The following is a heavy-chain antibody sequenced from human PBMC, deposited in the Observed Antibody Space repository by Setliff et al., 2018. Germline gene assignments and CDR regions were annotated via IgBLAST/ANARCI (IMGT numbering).Heavy chain of an antibody. D-gene: IGHD6-19*01. CDR2: IYYSGSTS. CDR1: GGSISSGGYY. CDR3: ARSRTVAVKGGVFAV. V-gene: IGHV4-31*03. Sequence: SETLSLTCTVSGGSISSGGYYWSWIRQRPGKGLEWIGYIYYSGSTSYYNPSLKSRVTISVDTSKNQFSLELTSVTAADTAVYYCARSRTVAVKGGVFAVWGRGTLVTVSS. J-gene: IGHJ2*01.